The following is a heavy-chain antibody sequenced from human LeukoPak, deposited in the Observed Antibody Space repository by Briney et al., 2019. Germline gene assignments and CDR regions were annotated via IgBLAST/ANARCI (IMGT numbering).Heavy chain of an antibody. V-gene: IGHV3-11*05. D-gene: IGHD5-24*01. CDR2: ISKTSSYT. Sequence: GGSLRLSCAASGFKFCDYYMNWIRQAPGKGLEWVSQISKTSSYTNYADSVKGRFTISRDNARNSLYLQMNSLRAEDTAVYYCTREQWLPDYWGQGTLVTVSS. CDR3: TREQWLPDY. CDR1: GFKFCDYY. J-gene: IGHJ4*02.